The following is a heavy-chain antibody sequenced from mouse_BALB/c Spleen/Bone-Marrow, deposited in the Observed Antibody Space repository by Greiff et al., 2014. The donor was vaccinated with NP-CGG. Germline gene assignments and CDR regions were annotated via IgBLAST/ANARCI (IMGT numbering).Heavy chain of an antibody. CDR2: IHYSGTT. D-gene: IGHD4-1*01. J-gene: IGHJ4*01. CDR1: GYSITSYYI. CDR3: ARFAGTPYTMDY. Sequence: EVQLQQSGPDLVKPSQSLSLTCTVTGYSITSYYIWHLIRQLPGNQLECMGYIHYSGTTVYNPSFKSRTSFTRDTSNNQYFLQLNSVTTEDTATYYCARFAGTPYTMDYWGQGTSVTVSS. V-gene: IGHV3-1*02.